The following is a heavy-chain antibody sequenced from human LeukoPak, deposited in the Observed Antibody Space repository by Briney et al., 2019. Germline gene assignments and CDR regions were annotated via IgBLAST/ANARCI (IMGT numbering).Heavy chain of an antibody. CDR3: ARGGPHGRYCSSTSCYRARASGYYFDY. J-gene: IGHJ4*02. V-gene: IGHV4-39*07. D-gene: IGHD2-2*01. Sequence: KSSETLSLTCTVSGGSISSSSYYWGWIRQPPGKGLEWIGSIYYSGSTYYNPSLKSRVTISVDTSKNQFSLKLSSVTAADTAVYYCARGGPHGRYCSSTSCYRARASGYYFDYWGQGTLVTVSS. CDR2: IYYSGST. CDR1: GGSISSSSYY.